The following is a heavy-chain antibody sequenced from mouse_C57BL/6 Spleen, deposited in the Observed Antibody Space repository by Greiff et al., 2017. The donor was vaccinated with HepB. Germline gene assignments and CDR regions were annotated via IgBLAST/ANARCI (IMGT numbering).Heavy chain of an antibody. CDR2: IWSGGST. CDR3: ARNEGSSGDYAMDY. D-gene: IGHD6-1*01. CDR1: GFSLTSYG. Sequence: VKLQQSGPGLVQPSQSLSITCTVSGFSLTSYGVHWVRQSPGKGLEWLGVIWSGGSTDYNAAFISRLSISKDNSKSQVFFKMNSLQADDTAIYYCARNEGSSGDYAMDYWGQGTSVTVSS. V-gene: IGHV2-2*01. J-gene: IGHJ4*01.